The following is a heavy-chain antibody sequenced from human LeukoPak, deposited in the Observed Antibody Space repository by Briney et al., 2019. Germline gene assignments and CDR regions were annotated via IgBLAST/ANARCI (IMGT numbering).Heavy chain of an antibody. CDR3: ARDRYYAFDI. J-gene: IGHJ3*02. Sequence: PGGSLRLSCAASGFTSSGYSMSWVRQAPGKGLEWLSYISSSSSGIYYADSVKGRFTISRDNAKSTLYLQMNSLRDDDTAVYYCARDRYYAFDIWGQGTMVTVSS. CDR1: GFTSSGYS. CDR2: ISSSSSGI. V-gene: IGHV3-48*02. D-gene: IGHD3-9*01.